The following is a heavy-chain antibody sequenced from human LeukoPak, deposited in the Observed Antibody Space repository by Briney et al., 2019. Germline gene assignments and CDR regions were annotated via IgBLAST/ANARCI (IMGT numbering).Heavy chain of an antibody. J-gene: IGHJ4*02. CDR3: ARRGDGYNFPWGDFDY. Sequence: SETLSLTCTVSGGSISGYYWGWIRQPPGKGLEWIGSIYYSGSTYYNPSLKSRVTISVDTSKNQFSLKLSSVTAADTAVYYCARRGDGYNFPWGDFDYWGQGTLVTVSS. V-gene: IGHV4-39*01. CDR1: GGSISGYY. CDR2: IYYSGST. D-gene: IGHD5-24*01.